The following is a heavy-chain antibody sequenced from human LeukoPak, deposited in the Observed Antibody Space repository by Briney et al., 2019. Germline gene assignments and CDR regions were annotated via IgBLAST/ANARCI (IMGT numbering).Heavy chain of an antibody. V-gene: IGHV1-69*05. CDR3: ATGLYDSSGYYGD. J-gene: IGHJ4*02. Sequence: SVKVSCKASGGTFSSYAISWVRQAPGQGLEWMGGIIPIFGTANYAQKFQGRVTITTDESTSTAYMELSSLRSEDTAVYYCATGLYDSSGYYGDWGQGTLATVSS. CDR1: GGTFSSYA. D-gene: IGHD3-22*01. CDR2: IIPIFGTA.